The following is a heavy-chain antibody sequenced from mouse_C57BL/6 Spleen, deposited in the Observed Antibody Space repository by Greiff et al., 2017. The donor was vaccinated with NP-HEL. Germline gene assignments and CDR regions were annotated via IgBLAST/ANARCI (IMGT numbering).Heavy chain of an antibody. Sequence: EVKLQESGEGLVKPGGSLKLSCAASGFTFSSYAMSWVRQTPEKRLEWVAYISSGGDYIYYAATVKGRFTLSRDNARNTLYLQMSSLKSEDTAMYYCTRDDYGGYYFDYWGQGTTLTVSS. J-gene: IGHJ2*01. CDR3: TRDDYGGYYFDY. V-gene: IGHV5-9-1*02. CDR2: ISSGGDYI. CDR1: GFTFSSYA. D-gene: IGHD2-4*01.